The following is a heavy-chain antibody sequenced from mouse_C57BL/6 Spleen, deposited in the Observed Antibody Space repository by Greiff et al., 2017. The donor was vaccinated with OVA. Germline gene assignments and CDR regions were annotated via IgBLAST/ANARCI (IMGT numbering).Heavy chain of an antibody. V-gene: IGHV1-85*01. CDR1: GYTFTSYD. D-gene: IGHD1-1*01. J-gene: IGHJ2*01. Sequence: VQVVESGPELVKPGASVKLSCKASGYTFTSYDINWVKQRPGQGLEWIGWIYPRDGSTKYNEKFKGKATLTVDTSSSTAYMELHSLTSEDSAVYFCAGAFYYYGSSLCDFDYWGQGTTLTVSS. CDR3: AGAFYYYGSSLCDFDY. CDR2: IYPRDGST.